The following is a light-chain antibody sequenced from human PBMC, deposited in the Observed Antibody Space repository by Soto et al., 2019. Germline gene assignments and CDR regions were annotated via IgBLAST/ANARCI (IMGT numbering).Light chain of an antibody. J-gene: IGKJ1*01. CDR1: QSVSSY. V-gene: IGKV3-11*01. Sequence: EIVFTQSPSTLSLSPGERATLSCRASQSVSSYLAWYQQKPGQAPRLLIYGASNRATGIPARFSGSGSGTDFTLTISSLEPEDFAVYYCQQRSNWPWTFGQGTKV. CDR3: QQRSNWPWT. CDR2: GAS.